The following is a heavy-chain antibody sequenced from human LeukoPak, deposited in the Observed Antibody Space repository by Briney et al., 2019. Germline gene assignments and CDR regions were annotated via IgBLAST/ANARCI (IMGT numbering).Heavy chain of an antibody. CDR2: ISSNGGST. V-gene: IGHV3-64*01. CDR3: AGDQSSSWSRRYFQH. D-gene: IGHD6-13*01. J-gene: IGHJ1*01. Sequence: GGSLRLSCAASGFTFSSYAMHWVRQAPGKGLEYVSAISSNGGSTYYANSVKGRFTISRDNSKNTLYLQMGSLRAEDMAVYYCAGDQSSSWSRRYFQHWGQGTLVTVPS. CDR1: GFTFSSYA.